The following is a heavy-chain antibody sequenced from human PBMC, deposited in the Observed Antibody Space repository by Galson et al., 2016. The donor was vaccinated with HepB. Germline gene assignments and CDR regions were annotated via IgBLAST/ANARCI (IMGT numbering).Heavy chain of an antibody. CDR3: ARDDYAGGRGSPDY. CDR1: GFFFSGRA. D-gene: IGHD4/OR15-4a*01. V-gene: IGHV3-23*01. CDR2: INRYGATT. Sequence: SLRLSCAASGFFFSGRAMSWVRQAPGKGLEWGSGINRYGATTGYAASVKGRFTISRDNSNNTLYLQMNSLTTEDTAVYYCARDDYAGGRGSPDYWGQGTLVTVSS. J-gene: IGHJ4*02.